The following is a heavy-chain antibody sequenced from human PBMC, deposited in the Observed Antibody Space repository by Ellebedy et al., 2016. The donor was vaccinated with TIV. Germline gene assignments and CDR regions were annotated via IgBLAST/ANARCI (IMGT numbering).Heavy chain of an antibody. CDR3: ARDITMVRGVRINWFDP. CDR2: IIPIFGTA. D-gene: IGHD3-10*01. CDR1: GATLSSYA. V-gene: IGHV1-69*13. J-gene: IGHJ5*02. Sequence: SVKVSCXASGATLSSYAISWVRQAPGQGLEWMGGIIPIFGTANYAQKFQGRVTITADESTSTAYMELSSLRSEDTAMYYCARDITMVRGVRINWFDPWGQGTLVTVSS.